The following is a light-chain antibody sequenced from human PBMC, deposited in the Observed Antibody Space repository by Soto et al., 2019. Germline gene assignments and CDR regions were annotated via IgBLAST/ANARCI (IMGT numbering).Light chain of an antibody. CDR2: LGS. CDR1: QSLLHSNGYNY. V-gene: IGKV2-28*01. CDR3: MQALQTPWT. Sequence: DIVMTQSPLSLPVTPGEPASLSCRSSQSLLHSNGYNYLDWYLQRPGQSPQLLISLGSNRASGVPARFSGSGSGTDFTLKISRVEAEDIGIYYCMQALQTPWTFGQGTRVEVK. J-gene: IGKJ1*01.